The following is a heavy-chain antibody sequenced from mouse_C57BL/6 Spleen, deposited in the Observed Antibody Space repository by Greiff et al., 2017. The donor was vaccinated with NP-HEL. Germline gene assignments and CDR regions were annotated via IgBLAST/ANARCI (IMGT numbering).Heavy chain of an antibody. Sequence: QVQLQQPGAELVKPGASVKLSCKASGYTFTSYWMHWVRQRPGRGLEWIGRIDPNSGGTKYNEKFKSKATLTVDKPSSTAYMQISSLTSEDSAVYYCARHYYGSCVYYFDYWGQGTTLTVSS. CDR2: IDPNSGGT. CDR3: ARHYYGSCVYYFDY. J-gene: IGHJ2*01. V-gene: IGHV1-72*01. D-gene: IGHD1-1*01. CDR1: GYTFTSYW.